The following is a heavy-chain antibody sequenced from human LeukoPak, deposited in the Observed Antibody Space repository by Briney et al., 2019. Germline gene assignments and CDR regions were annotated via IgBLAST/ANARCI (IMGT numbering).Heavy chain of an antibody. D-gene: IGHD6-19*01. V-gene: IGHV3-7*01. CDR2: IKQDGSET. CDR3: ARQLGSRCLDY. Sequence: PGGSLRLSCAASRFTLSNYWMSWVRQAPGKGLEWVANIKQDGSETYYVDSVKGRFTISRDNAKNSLSLQMNSLRAEDTAVYYCARQLGSRCLDYWGQGTLVTVSS. J-gene: IGHJ4*02. CDR1: RFTLSNYW.